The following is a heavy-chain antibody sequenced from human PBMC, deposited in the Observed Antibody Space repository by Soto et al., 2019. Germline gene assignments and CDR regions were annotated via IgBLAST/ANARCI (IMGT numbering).Heavy chain of an antibody. CDR3: ARADDSSGYYLDY. CDR1: GFTFSDHY. J-gene: IGHJ4*02. V-gene: IGHV3-72*01. D-gene: IGHD3-22*01. CDR2: TRNEANSYTT. Sequence: EVQLAESGGGLVQPGGSLRLSCAASGFTFSDHYMDWVRQAPGKGLEWVGRTRNEANSYTTEYAASVKGRFTISRDDSKNSLYLQMNSLKTEDTAVYYCARADDSSGYYLDYWGQGTLVTVSS.